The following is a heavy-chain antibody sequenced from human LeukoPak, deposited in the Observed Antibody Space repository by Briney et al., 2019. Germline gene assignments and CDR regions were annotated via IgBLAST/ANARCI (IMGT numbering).Heavy chain of an antibody. D-gene: IGHD3-22*01. CDR3: ARNYYDGGGY. J-gene: IGHJ4*02. CDR2: ISPSGGST. Sequence: ASVKVSCKASGYTFINYYMHWVRQAPGQGLEWMGIISPSGGSTTYAQKFQGRVTMTRDTSTSTVYMELSSLRSDDTAVYYCARNYYDGGGYWGQGTLVTVSS. V-gene: IGHV1-46*01. CDR1: GYTFINYY.